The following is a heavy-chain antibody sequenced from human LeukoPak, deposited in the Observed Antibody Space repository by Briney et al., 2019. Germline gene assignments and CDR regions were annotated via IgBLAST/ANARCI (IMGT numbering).Heavy chain of an antibody. V-gene: IGHV4-34*01. J-gene: IGHJ4*02. CDR1: GGSFSGYY. CDR3: ARGIVYGSGSYYKAYYFDS. Sequence: PSETLSLTCAVYGGSFSGYYWSWIRQPPGKGLEWIGEINHSGSTNYNPSLKSRVTISVDTSKNQFSLKLSSVTAADTAVYFCARGIVYGSGSYYKAYYFDSWGQGTLVTVSS. CDR2: INHSGST. D-gene: IGHD3-10*01.